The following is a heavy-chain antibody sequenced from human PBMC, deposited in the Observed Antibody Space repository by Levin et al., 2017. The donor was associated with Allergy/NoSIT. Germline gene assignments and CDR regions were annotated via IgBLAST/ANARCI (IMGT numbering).Heavy chain of an antibody. D-gene: IGHD2-15*01. CDR2: INPNSGGT. V-gene: IGHV1-2*02. CDR3: AREATPYCSGGSCHDP. CDR1: GYTFTGYY. Sequence: ASVKVSCKASGYTFTGYYMHWVRQAPGQGLEWMGWINPNSGGTNYAQKFQGRVTMTRDTSISTAYMELSRLRSDDTAVYYCAREATPYCSGGSCHDPWGQGTLVTVAS. J-gene: IGHJ5*02.